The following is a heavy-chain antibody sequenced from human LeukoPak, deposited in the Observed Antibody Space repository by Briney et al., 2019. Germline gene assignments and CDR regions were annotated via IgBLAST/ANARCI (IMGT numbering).Heavy chain of an antibody. J-gene: IGHJ4*02. D-gene: IGHD6-25*01. V-gene: IGHV4-59*01. CDR2: IYYSGST. Sequence: SETLSVTCTVSGGSISSYYWSWIRRPPGNGLEWIGYIYYSGSTNYNPSLKSRVTISVDTSKNQFSLKLSSVTAADTAVYYCARDSSSLGRLGFDYWGQGTLVTVSS. CDR3: ARDSSSLGRLGFDY. CDR1: GGSISSYY.